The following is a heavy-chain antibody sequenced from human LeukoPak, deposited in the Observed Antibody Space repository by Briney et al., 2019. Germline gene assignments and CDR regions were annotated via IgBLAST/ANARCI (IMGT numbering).Heavy chain of an antibody. D-gene: IGHD3-22*01. CDR2: ISGSGGST. CDR3: AKDPMGPYYYDSSGYSLDY. J-gene: IGHJ4*02. Sequence: PGGSLRLSCAASGFTFSSYAMSWVRQAPGKGLEWASAISGSGGSTYYADSVKGRFTISRDNSKNTLYLQMNSLRAEDTAVYYCAKDPMGPYYYDSSGYSLDYWGQGTLVTVSS. V-gene: IGHV3-23*01. CDR1: GFTFSSYA.